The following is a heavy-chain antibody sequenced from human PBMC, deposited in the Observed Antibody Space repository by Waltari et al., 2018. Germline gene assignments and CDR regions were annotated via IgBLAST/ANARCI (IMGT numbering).Heavy chain of an antibody. D-gene: IGHD6-13*01. CDR3: ARDRQQLVHYYYMDV. Sequence: EVQLVESGGGLVQPGGSLRLSCAASGFTFSSYWMSWVRQAPGKGLEWVANVKQGGSEKYYVDSVKGRFTIARDNAKNSLYLQMNSLRAEDTAVYYCARDRQQLVHYYYMDVWGKGTTVTVSS. CDR1: GFTFSSYW. V-gene: IGHV3-7*01. CDR2: VKQGGSEK. J-gene: IGHJ6*03.